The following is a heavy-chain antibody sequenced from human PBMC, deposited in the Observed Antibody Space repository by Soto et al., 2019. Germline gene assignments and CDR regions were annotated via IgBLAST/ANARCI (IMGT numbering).Heavy chain of an antibody. D-gene: IGHD2-15*01. Sequence: SETLSLTCTVSGGSISSYYWSWIRQPAGKGLEWIGRIYTSGSTNYNPSLKSRVTMSVDTSKNQFSLKLSSVTAADTAVYYCARAGGCSGGSCYSYNWFDPWGQGTLVTVSS. CDR3: ARAGGCSGGSCYSYNWFDP. CDR1: GGSISSYY. CDR2: IYTSGST. J-gene: IGHJ5*02. V-gene: IGHV4-4*07.